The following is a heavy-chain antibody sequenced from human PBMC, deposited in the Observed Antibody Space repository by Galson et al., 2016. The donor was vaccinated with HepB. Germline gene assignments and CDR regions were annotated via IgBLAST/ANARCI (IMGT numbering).Heavy chain of an antibody. J-gene: IGHJ6*02. CDR2: INPRDDIT. Sequence: SVKVSCKASGYSFTSYYIHWMRQAPGQGLEWMGIINPRDDITSYALTFQGRVTMTRDTSTGTVYMEMSSLTSADTAVYYCAKDLHGGEYYHGLDVWGQGTTVTVSS. CDR1: GYSFTSYY. D-gene: IGHD3-10*01. CDR3: AKDLHGGEYYHGLDV. V-gene: IGHV1-46*01.